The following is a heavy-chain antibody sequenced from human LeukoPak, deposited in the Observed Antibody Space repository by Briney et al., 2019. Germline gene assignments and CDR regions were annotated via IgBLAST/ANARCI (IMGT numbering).Heavy chain of an antibody. CDR2: INGDGSTT. D-gene: IGHD1-26*01. Sequence: GGSLRLSCAASGFTFRSYWMHWVRHTSGKGLVWVSRINGDGSTTNYADSVKGRFIISRDNAKNTLYLEMDSLRAEDTAVYYCARRGWELDLLIDYWGQGTLVTVSS. CDR3: ARRGWELDLLIDY. CDR1: GFTFRSYW. V-gene: IGHV3-74*01. J-gene: IGHJ4*02.